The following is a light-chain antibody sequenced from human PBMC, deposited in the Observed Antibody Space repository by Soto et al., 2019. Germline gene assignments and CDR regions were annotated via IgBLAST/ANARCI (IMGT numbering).Light chain of an antibody. CDR3: QQRSNWPSIT. J-gene: IGKJ5*01. CDR1: QSVSSY. Sequence: EIVLTQSPATLSLSPGERATLSCRASQSVSSYLAWFQQKPGQAPRLLIYGASNRATGIPARFSGSGSGTDFTLTISSLEPEEFAVYYCQQRSNWPSITFGPWTRLEIK. CDR2: GAS. V-gene: IGKV3-11*01.